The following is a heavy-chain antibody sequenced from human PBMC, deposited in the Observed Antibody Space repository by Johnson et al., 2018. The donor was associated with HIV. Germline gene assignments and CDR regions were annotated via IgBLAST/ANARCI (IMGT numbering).Heavy chain of an antibody. CDR3: ANGGYSYGYDAFDI. Sequence: QVQLVESGGGVVQPGRSLRLSCAASGFTFSSYAMHWVRQAPGKGLEWVSVIYSCGDTYYADSMRGRLTISRDNSKNTVYLQMNSLRAEDTAVYYCANGGYSYGYDAFDIWGQGTMVTVSS. CDR1: GFTFSSYA. J-gene: IGHJ3*02. CDR2: IYSCGDT. D-gene: IGHD5-18*01. V-gene: IGHV3-NL1*01.